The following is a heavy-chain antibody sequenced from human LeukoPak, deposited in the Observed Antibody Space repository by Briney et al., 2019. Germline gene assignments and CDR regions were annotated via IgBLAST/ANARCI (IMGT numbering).Heavy chain of an antibody. CDR1: GFTFSSYG. J-gene: IGHJ3*02. V-gene: IGHV3-23*01. Sequence: GGSLRLSCAASGFTFSSYGMSWVRQAPGTGLEWVSAISGSGGSTYYADSVKGRFTISRDNSKNTLYLQMNSLRAEDTAVYYCAREVWPLDPMKYGSGSYYKGAFDIWGQGTMVTVSS. CDR2: ISGSGGST. D-gene: IGHD3-10*01. CDR3: AREVWPLDPMKYGSGSYYKGAFDI.